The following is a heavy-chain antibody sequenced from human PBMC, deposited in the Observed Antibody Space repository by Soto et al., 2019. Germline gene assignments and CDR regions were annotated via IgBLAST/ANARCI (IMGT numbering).Heavy chain of an antibody. V-gene: IGHV1-46*01. CDR2: INPSGGST. J-gene: IGHJ4*02. CDR3: ARVGRSSGYYYCY. D-gene: IGHD3-22*01. Sequence: ASVKVSCKASGYTFTSYYMNWVRQAPGQGLEWMGIINPSGGSTSYAQKFQGRVTMTRDTSTSTVYMKLSSLRSEDPAVYYCARVGRSSGYYYCYWGQGPSVTVSS. CDR1: GYTFTSYY.